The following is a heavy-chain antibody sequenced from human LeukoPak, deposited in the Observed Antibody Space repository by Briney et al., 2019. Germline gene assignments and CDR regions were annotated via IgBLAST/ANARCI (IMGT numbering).Heavy chain of an antibody. CDR2: ISYDGSNK. J-gene: IGHJ6*03. CDR3: ARDGYCSSTSCYWGYYYYMDV. D-gene: IGHD2-2*03. CDR1: GFTFSSYA. V-gene: IGHV3-30-3*01. Sequence: GGSLRLSCAASGFTFSSYAMHWVRQAPGKGLEWVAVISYDGSNKYYADSVKGRFTISRDNSKNTLYLQMNSLRAEDTAVYYCARDGYCSSTSCYWGYYYYMDVWGKGTTVTVSS.